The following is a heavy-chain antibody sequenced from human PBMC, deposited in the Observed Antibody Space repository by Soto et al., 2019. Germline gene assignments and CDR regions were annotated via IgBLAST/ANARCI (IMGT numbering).Heavy chain of an antibody. Sequence: VSLRLSCAASGFTFSDYAMNWVRQAPGKGLEWISGISSSGTYIYYADSVKGRFTISRDSSVYLQMNSLRVEDTAIYYCARARPPHFTVVFDYWGQGTLVTVSS. CDR3: ARARPPHFTVVFDY. CDR2: ISSSGTYI. CDR1: GFTFSDYA. J-gene: IGHJ4*02. D-gene: IGHD4-17*01. V-gene: IGHV3-23*01.